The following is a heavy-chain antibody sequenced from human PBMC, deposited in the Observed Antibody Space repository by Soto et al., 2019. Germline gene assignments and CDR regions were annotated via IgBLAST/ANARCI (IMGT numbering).Heavy chain of an antibody. CDR1: GYTLTELS. D-gene: IGHD5-12*01. V-gene: IGHV1-24*01. CDR3: ATVQWLRPPTLSFDY. J-gene: IGHJ4*02. CDR2: FDPEDGET. Sequence: ASVKVSCKVSGYTLTELSMHWVRQAPGKGLEWMGGFDPEDGETIYAQKFQGRVTMTEDTSTDTAYMELSSLRSEDTAVYYCATVQWLRPPTLSFDYWGQGTLVTVSS.